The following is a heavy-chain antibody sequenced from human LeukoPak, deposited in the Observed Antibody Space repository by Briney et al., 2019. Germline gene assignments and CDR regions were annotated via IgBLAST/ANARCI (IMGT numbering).Heavy chain of an antibody. CDR1: GGSISSNIYY. J-gene: IGHJ5*02. D-gene: IGHD2-15*01. Sequence: SETLSLTCTVSGGSISSNIYYWGWIRQPPGKGLEWIGSIYYSGGTYYNPSLKSRVTISVDTSKNQFSLKLSSVTAADTAVYYCARTNMADCSGGSCYSSWFDPWGQGTLVTVSS. CDR3: ARTNMADCSGGSCYSSWFDP. V-gene: IGHV4-39*01. CDR2: IYYSGGT.